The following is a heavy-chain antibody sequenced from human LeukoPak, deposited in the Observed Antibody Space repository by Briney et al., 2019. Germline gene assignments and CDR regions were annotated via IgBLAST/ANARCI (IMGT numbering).Heavy chain of an antibody. V-gene: IGHV1-18*01. CDR1: GYTFTSYG. J-gene: IGHJ4*02. D-gene: IGHD1-14*01. CDR2: ISTYNGNT. Sequence: ASVKVSCKASGYTFTSYGISWVRQAPGQGLEYMGWISTYNGNTNYEQKFQGRVTITRNTSISTAYMELSSLRSEDTAVYYCARAPAGSLDYWGQGTLVTVSS. CDR3: ARAPAGSLDY.